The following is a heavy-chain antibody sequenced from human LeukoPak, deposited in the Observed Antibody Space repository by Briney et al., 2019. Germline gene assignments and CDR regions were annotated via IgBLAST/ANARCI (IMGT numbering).Heavy chain of an antibody. CDR2: INSGGTTM. V-gene: IGHV3-48*03. J-gene: IGHJ4*02. Sequence: PGGSLRLSCAASGFAFISSEMNWVRQAPGKGLEWVSHINSGGTTMYNADAVKGRFTISRDNAKNLLYLQVNSLRVEDTAVYYCARLGSSWYVDYWGQGTLVTVSS. CDR3: ARLGSSWYVDY. D-gene: IGHD6-13*01. CDR1: GFAFISSE.